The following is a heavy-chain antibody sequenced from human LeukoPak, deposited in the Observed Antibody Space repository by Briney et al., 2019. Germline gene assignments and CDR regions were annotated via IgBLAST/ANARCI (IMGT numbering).Heavy chain of an antibody. CDR3: ARDGGRDSSGYYLRRY. CDR1: GFTFSSYS. D-gene: IGHD3-22*01. CDR2: ISSSSSTI. Sequence: GGSLRLSCAASGFTFSSYSMNWVRQAPGKGLEWVSYISSSSSTIYYADSVKGRFTISRDNAKNSLYLQMNSLRDEDTAVYYCARDGGRDSSGYYLRRYWGQGTLVTVSS. J-gene: IGHJ4*02. V-gene: IGHV3-48*02.